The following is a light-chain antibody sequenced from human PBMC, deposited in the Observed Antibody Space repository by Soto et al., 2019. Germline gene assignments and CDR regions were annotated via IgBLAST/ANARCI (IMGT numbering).Light chain of an antibody. CDR1: SSDVGDYNY. V-gene: IGLV2-8*01. CDR2: DVS. J-gene: IGLJ3*02. CDR3: SSYAGSNNHWV. Sequence: QSVLTQPPSASGSPGQSVTISCTGTSSDVGDYNYVSWYQQHPGKAPQLMIYDVSKRPSGVTDRFSDSKSGNTATLTVSGLQPEDEADYHCSSYAGSNNHWVFGGGTKVTVL.